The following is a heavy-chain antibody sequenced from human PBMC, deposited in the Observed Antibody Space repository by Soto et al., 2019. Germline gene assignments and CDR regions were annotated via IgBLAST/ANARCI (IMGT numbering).Heavy chain of an antibody. CDR3: ARAKLRQIGWTFEY. J-gene: IGHJ4*02. V-gene: IGHV4-34*01. CDR2: INYSGST. CDR1: GGSFANYY. D-gene: IGHD6-19*01. Sequence: SETLSLTCAVYGGSFANYYWNWIRQPPGKGLEWIGEINYSGSTDYNPSLRNRVTISVDTSKTQFSLKLTSVTAADTAVYYCARAKLRQIGWTFEYWGQGTLVTVSS.